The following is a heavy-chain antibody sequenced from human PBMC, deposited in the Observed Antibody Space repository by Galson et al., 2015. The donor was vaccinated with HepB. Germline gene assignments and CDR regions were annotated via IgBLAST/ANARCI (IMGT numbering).Heavy chain of an antibody. J-gene: IGHJ4*02. Sequence: LSLTCTVSGGSISSGSHYWSWIRQPPGKGLEWIGYIYFSGNTHYNPSLKSRVTISVDTSKNQFSLKVDSVTAADTAVYYCARTTRGYSSTWYARYFDYWGQGTLVTVSS. CDR1: GGSISSGSHY. CDR2: IYFSGNT. CDR3: ARTTRGYSSTWYARYFDY. D-gene: IGHD6-13*01. V-gene: IGHV4-61*01.